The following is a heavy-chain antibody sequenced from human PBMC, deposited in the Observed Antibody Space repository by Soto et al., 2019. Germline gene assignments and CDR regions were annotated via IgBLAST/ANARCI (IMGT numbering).Heavy chain of an antibody. Sequence: SVEVSCKASGGTFSSYAMSWVRQAPGQGLEWMGGIIPIFGTANYAQKFQGRVTITADKSTSTAYMELSSLRSEDTAVYYCLVTAVPRTDYSYYGMDVWGQGTTLTV. V-gene: IGHV1-69*06. CDR2: IIPIFGTA. CDR1: GGTFSSYA. D-gene: IGHD2-21*02. CDR3: LVTAVPRTDYSYYGMDV. J-gene: IGHJ6*02.